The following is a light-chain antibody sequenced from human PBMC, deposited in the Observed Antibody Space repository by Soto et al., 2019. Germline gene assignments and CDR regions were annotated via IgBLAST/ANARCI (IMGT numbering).Light chain of an antibody. CDR1: SSDVGSSNY. CDR3: CSYAGSDTLI. V-gene: IGLV2-11*01. J-gene: IGLJ1*01. Sequence: QSALTQPRSVSGSPGQTVTISCTASSSDVGSSNYMSWYQQHPGEAPKLVIYDVAQKPSGIPDRLSGSRSGKTASLTISGLQPDYEADYYCCSYAGSDTLIFGGGTKVTVL. CDR2: DVA.